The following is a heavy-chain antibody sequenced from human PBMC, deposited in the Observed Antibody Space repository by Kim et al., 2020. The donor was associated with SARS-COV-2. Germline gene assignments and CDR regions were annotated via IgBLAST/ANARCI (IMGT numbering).Heavy chain of an antibody. CDR1: GGSFSGYY. V-gene: IGHV4-34*01. D-gene: IGHD4-17*01. Sequence: SETLSLTCAVYGGSFSGYYWSWIRQPPGKGLEWIGEINHSGSTNYNPSLKSRVTISVDTSKNQFSLKLSSVTAADTAVYYCAREGLHLATVTTGFDYWGQGTLVTVSS. CDR2: INHSGST. CDR3: AREGLHLATVTTGFDY. J-gene: IGHJ4*02.